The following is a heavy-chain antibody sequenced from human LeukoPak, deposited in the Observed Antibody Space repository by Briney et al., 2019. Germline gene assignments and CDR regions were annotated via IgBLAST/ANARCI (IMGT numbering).Heavy chain of an antibody. V-gene: IGHV3-43*02. Sequence: PGGSLRLSCAASGLTFDDYAMHWVRQAPGKGLEWVSLISGDGGSTYYADSVKGRFTISRDNSKNSLYLQMNSLRTEDTALYYCFCNGGWYEFDYWGQGTLVTVSS. CDR2: ISGDGGST. CDR1: GLTFDDYA. J-gene: IGHJ4*02. D-gene: IGHD6-19*01. CDR3: FCNGGWYEFDY.